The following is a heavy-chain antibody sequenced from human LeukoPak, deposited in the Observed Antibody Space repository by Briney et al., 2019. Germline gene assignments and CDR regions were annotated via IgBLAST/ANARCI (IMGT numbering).Heavy chain of an antibody. J-gene: IGHJ6*02. CDR3: AKLDILTGYSPYV. V-gene: IGHV3-66*04. Sequence: GGSLRLSCTASESSVSNNYMSWVRQAPGKGLEWASVIYSGGWTTYADSVRGRFSISRDNSKNTMYLQMNSLRVEDTAVYYCAKLDILTGYSPYVWGQGTTVTVSS. CDR2: IYSGGWT. CDR1: ESSVSNNY. D-gene: IGHD3-9*01.